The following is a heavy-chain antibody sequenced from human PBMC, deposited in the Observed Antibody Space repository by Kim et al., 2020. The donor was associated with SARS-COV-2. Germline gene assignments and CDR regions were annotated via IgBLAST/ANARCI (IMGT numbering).Heavy chain of an antibody. J-gene: IGHJ4*02. CDR1: GFTVSSNY. CDR3: ARGIWIRYLNY. CDR2: IYSGGST. V-gene: IGHV3-53*01. D-gene: IGHD3-9*01. Sequence: GGSLRLSCAASGFTVSSNYMSWVRQAPGKGLEWVSVIYSGGSTYYADSVKGRFTISRDNSKNTLYLQMNSLRAEDTAVYYCARGIWIRYLNYWGQGTLVTVSS.